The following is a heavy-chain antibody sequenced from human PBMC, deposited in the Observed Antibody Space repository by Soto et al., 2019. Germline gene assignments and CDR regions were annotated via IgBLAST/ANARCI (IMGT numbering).Heavy chain of an antibody. Sequence: QVQLVESGGGVVQPGRSLRLSCEASGFNLNDFGIHWVRQTPGKGLEWVAVISYDGSSEYYVDSVKDRFTVSRDNSKGTVYLQMNTLRGDATAVYYCAKDSVGSAMDVWGQGTTVIVSS. CDR3: AKDSVGSAMDV. D-gene: IGHD3-10*01. V-gene: IGHV3-30*18. J-gene: IGHJ6*02. CDR2: ISYDGSSE. CDR1: GFNLNDFG.